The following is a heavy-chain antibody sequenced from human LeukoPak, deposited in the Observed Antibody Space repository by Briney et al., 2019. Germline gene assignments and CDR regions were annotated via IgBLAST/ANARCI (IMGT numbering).Heavy chain of an antibody. V-gene: IGHV4-59*11. Sequence: SETLALTCTVSGGSISNHYWSWIRQPPGKGLEWIGYIHFSGRTQYNPSLKSRLSISVDTSKNHFSLKLSSVTAADTAIYYCARVLDSGYSDYWGQGTLVTVSS. D-gene: IGHD1-26*01. CDR3: ARVLDSGYSDY. CDR2: IHFSGRT. CDR1: GGSISNHY. J-gene: IGHJ4*02.